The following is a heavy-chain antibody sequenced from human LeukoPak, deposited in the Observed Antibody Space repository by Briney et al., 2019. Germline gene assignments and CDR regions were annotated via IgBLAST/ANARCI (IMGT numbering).Heavy chain of an antibody. CDR2: IYHSGIT. CDR3: ARIVGARVDP. J-gene: IGHJ5*02. Sequence: PSETLALTCIVSDYSISGGYYWDWIRQPPRKGLEWIGSIYHSGITYYNPSLKSRVTISVDTSKNQFSLKLSSVTAADTAVYYCARIVGARVDPWGQGTLVTVSP. D-gene: IGHD1-26*01. V-gene: IGHV4-38-2*02. CDR1: DYSISGGYY.